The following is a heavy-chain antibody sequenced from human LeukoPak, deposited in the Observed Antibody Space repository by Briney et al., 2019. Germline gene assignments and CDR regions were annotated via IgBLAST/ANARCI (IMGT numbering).Heavy chain of an antibody. CDR3: ARAVYDFWSGYYNDYSDY. CDR1: GGSISSYY. D-gene: IGHD3-3*01. CDR2: IYYSGST. J-gene: IGHJ4*02. V-gene: IGHV4-59*01. Sequence: SETLSLTCTVSGGSISSYYWSWIRQPPGKGLEWIGYIYYSGSTNYNPSLKSRVTISVDTSKNQFSLKLSSVTAADTAVYYCARAVYDFWSGYYNDYSDYWGQGTLVTVSS.